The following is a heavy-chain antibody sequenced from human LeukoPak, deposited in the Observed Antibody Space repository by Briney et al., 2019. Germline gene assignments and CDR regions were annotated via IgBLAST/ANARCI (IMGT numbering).Heavy chain of an antibody. J-gene: IGHJ4*02. CDR3: ARGKALLLDY. CDR1: GGTLSSYA. V-gene: IGHV1-69*05. D-gene: IGHD2-15*01. CDR2: IIPIFGTA. Sequence: ASVKVSCKASGGTLSSYAISWVRQAPGQGLEWMGGIIPIFGTANYAQKFQGRVTITTDESTSTAYMELSSLRSEDTAVYYCARGKALLLDYWGQGTLVTVSS.